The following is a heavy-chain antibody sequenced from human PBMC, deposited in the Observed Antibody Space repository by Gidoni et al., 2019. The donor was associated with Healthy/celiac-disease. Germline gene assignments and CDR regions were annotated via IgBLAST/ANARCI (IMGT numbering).Heavy chain of an antibody. CDR2: IYYSGST. Sequence: QVQLQESGPGLVKPSETLSLTCTVSGGSISSYYWSWIRQPPGKGLEWIGYIYYSGSTNYNPSLKSRVTISVDTSKNQFSLKLSSVTAADTAVYYCARQGNSGYGGHFDYWGQGTLVTVSS. CDR1: GGSISSYY. V-gene: IGHV4-59*08. D-gene: IGHD5-12*01. J-gene: IGHJ4*02. CDR3: ARQGNSGYGGHFDY.